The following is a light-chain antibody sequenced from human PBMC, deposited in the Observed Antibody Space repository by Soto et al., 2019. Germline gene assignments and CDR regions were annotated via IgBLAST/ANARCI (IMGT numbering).Light chain of an antibody. Sequence: DIQMTQSPSSVSASVGDTVTITCRASQDIRNDLGWYQQKPGKAPKLLIYAASTLQSGVPSRFSGSGSGTDFTLTISCLQSEDFATYYCQQYYSYPLTFGPGTKVDIK. CDR2: AAS. CDR3: QQYYSYPLT. V-gene: IGKV1-17*01. J-gene: IGKJ3*01. CDR1: QDIRND.